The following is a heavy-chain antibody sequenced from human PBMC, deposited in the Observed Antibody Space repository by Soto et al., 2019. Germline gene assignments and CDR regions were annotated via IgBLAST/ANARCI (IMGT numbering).Heavy chain of an antibody. CDR2: IWYDGSNK. CDR3: ARDYSMTTVTMGS. Sequence: GGSLRLSCAASGLSFSNCAMHWVRQAPGKGLEWVAVIWYDGSNKYYADSMKGRLTISRDNSKNTLYLQMNSLRAEDTAIYYCARDYSMTTVTMGSWGQGTLVTVSS. CDR1: GLSFSNCA. D-gene: IGHD4-17*01. J-gene: IGHJ4*02. V-gene: IGHV3-33*01.